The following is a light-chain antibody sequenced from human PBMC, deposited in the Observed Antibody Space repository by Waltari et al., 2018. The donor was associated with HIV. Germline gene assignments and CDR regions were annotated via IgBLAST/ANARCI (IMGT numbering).Light chain of an antibody. CDR3: QQYGSSPIT. Sequence: DIMLPQSPVTLSLSSGERATLSCRASQSMSNTYLAWDQQKPGQAPRPLIYAASSRATGIPGSFSGSGSGTDFTLTISRLEPEDFAVYYCQQYGSSPITFGQGTRLEIK. J-gene: IGKJ5*01. CDR1: QSMSNTY. V-gene: IGKV3-20*01. CDR2: AAS.